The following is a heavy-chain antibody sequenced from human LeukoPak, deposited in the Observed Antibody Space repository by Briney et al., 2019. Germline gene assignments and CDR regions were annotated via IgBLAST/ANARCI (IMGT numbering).Heavy chain of an antibody. CDR1: GGSISGFY. CDR3: ARQSVAAGTQWFDP. J-gene: IGHJ5*02. CDR2: YGGST. Sequence: SETLSLTCTVSGGSISGFYGTWIRQPPGKALEWIGYYGGSTHYNPSLESRVTISVDTSKNQFSLELTSVTAADTAVYYCARQSVAAGTQWFDPWGQGALVTVSS. V-gene: IGHV4-59*08. D-gene: IGHD6-13*01.